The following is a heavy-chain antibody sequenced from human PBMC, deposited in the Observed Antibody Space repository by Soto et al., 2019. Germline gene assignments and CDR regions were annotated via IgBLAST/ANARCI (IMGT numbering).Heavy chain of an antibody. CDR1: GFTFSSYG. Sequence: QVQLVESGGGVVQPGRSLRLSCAASGFTFSSYGMHWVRQAPGKGLEWVAVISYDGSNKYYAGSVKGRFTISRDNSKNTLYLQMNSLRAEDTAVYYCTDGMDVWGQGTTVTVS. V-gene: IGHV3-30*03. CDR3: TDGMDV. J-gene: IGHJ6*02. CDR2: ISYDGSNK.